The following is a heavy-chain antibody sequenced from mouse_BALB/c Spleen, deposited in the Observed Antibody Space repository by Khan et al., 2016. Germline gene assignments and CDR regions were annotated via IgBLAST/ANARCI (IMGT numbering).Heavy chain of an antibody. CDR3: ASCLSTTAEYGAFAY. CDR2: IWRGGST. Sequence: QVQLKESGPGLVQPSQSLSITCTASGFSLTSYGVHWVRQSPGKGLEWMGVIWRGGSTDYNTAFMSRLSIIKDNSNTQVAFKMNSRQADDTAIYYSASCLSTTAEYGAFAYWGQGTSVTVSA. V-gene: IGHV2-5*01. CDR1: GFSLTSYG. D-gene: IGHD2-4*01. J-gene: IGHJ4*01.